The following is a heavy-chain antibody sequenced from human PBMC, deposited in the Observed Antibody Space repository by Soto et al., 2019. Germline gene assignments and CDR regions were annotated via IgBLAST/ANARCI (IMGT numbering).Heavy chain of an antibody. V-gene: IGHV3-15*01. CDR1: GFTFSNAW. CDR3: TTDSSSWYNYYGMDV. D-gene: IGHD6-13*01. Sequence: GGSLRLSCAASGFTFSNAWMSWVRQAPGKGLEWVGRIKSKTDGGTTDYAAPVKGRFTISRDDSKNTLYLQMNSLKTEDTAVYYCTTDSSSWYNYYGMDVWGQGTTVTVSS. CDR2: IKSKTDGGTT. J-gene: IGHJ6*02.